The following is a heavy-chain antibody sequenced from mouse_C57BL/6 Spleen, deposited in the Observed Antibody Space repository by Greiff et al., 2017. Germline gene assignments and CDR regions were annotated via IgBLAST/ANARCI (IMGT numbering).Heavy chain of an antibody. CDR1: GYAFSSSW. Sequence: VQLQQSGPELVKPGASVKISCKASGYAFSSSWMNWVKQRPGKGLEWIGRIYPGDGDTNYNGKFKGKATLTADKSSITAYMQLSSLTSKDAAVYFCARCCYPYYFDYWGQGTTLTVSS. CDR3: ARCCYPYYFDY. J-gene: IGHJ2*01. D-gene: IGHD2-12*01. CDR2: IYPGDGDT. V-gene: IGHV1-82*01.